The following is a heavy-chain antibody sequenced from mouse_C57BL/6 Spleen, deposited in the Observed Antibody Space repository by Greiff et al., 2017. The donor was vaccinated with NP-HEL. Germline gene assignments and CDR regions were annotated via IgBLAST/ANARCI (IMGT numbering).Heavy chain of an antibody. CDR2: ISSGGSYT. J-gene: IGHJ3*01. V-gene: IGHV5-6*01. D-gene: IGHD4-1*02. CDR3: ARHEAQLGRGTWFAY. Sequence: EVKLVESGGDLVKPGGSLKLSCAASGFTFSSYGMSWVRQTPDKRLEWVATISSGGSYTYYPDSVKGRFTISRDNAKNTLYLQMSSLKSEDTAMYYFARHEAQLGRGTWFAYWGQGTLVTVSA. CDR1: GFTFSSYG.